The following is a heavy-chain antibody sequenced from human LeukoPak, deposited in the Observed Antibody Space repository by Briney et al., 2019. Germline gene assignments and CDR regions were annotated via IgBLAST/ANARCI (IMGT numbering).Heavy chain of an antibody. D-gene: IGHD3-10*01. V-gene: IGHV4-59*01. J-gene: IGHJ4*02. CDR2: IYYNGST. CDR1: GGSISSYY. CDR3: ARAPYYGSVDY. Sequence: PSETLSLTCTVSGGSISSYYWSWIRQPPGKGLEWIGYIYYNGSTNYNPSLKSRVTISVDTSKNQFSLKLSSVTAADTAVYYCARAPYYGSVDYWGQGTLVTVSS.